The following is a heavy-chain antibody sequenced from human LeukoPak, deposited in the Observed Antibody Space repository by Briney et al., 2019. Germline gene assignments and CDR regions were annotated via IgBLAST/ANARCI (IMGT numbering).Heavy chain of an antibody. D-gene: IGHD6-13*01. CDR1: GLPFSSYS. CDR3: ARDRYSSSWRPYDY. CDR2: ISSSSSYI. Sequence: GGSLGPSVAASGLPFSSYSMNWFRRAPGKGRGWVSSISSSSSYIYYADSVKGRFTISRDNAKNSLYLQMNSLRAEDTAVYYCARDRYSSSWRPYDYWGQGTLVTVSS. J-gene: IGHJ4*02. V-gene: IGHV3-21*01.